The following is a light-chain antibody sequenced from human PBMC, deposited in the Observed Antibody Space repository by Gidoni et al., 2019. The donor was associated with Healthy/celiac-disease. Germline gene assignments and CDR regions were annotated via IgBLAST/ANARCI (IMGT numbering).Light chain of an antibody. Sequence: QSVLTQPPSVSGAPGQRVPIPCTGSSSNIGAGYDVHWYQQLPGTAPKLLIYGNSNRPSGVPDRFSGSKSGTSASLAITGLQAEDEADYYCQSYGSSLSGFVVFGGGTKLTVL. J-gene: IGLJ2*01. CDR2: GNS. CDR3: QSYGSSLSGFVV. V-gene: IGLV1-40*01. CDR1: SSNIGAGYD.